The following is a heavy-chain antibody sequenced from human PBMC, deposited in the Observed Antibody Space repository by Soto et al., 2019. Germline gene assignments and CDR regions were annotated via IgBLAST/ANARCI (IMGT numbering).Heavy chain of an antibody. D-gene: IGHD5-18*01. V-gene: IGHV4-39*01. CDR3: ARLVGYSYGSYYYYYGMDV. Sequence: SETLSLTCTVSGGSISSSSYYWGWIRQPPGKGLEWIGSIYYSGSTYYNPSLKSRVTISVDTSKNQFSLKLSSVTAADTAVYYCARLVGYSYGSYYYYYGMDVWGQGTTVTVSS. J-gene: IGHJ6*02. CDR2: IYYSGST. CDR1: GGSISSSSYY.